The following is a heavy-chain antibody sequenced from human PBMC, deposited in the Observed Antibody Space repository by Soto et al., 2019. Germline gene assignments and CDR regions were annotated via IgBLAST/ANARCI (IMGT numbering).Heavy chain of an antibody. CDR2: INDRGSI. CDR3: ARESHDILTGPPWVWYFDL. J-gene: IGHJ2*01. CDR1: GGSFSGYY. Sequence: QVQLQQWGAGPLRPLETLSLTCGVSGGSFSGYYWAWIRQSPGKGREWIGEINDRGSINYNPSLKSRVSISVETSKHHYSLNLRSVTAADTAVYYCARESHDILTGPPWVWYFDLWGRGTLVTVSS. D-gene: IGHD3-9*01. V-gene: IGHV4-34*01.